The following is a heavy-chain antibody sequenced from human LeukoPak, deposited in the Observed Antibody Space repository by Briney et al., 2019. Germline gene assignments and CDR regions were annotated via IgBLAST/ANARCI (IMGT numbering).Heavy chain of an antibody. J-gene: IGHJ4*02. Sequence: SETLSFTCTVSGGSISSYYWSWIRQPPGKGLEWIGYIYYSGSTNYNPSLKSRVTISVDTSKNQFSLKLSSVTAADTAVYYCARGSVNRYRGDYWGQGTLATVSS. CDR3: ARGSVNRYRGDY. D-gene: IGHD1-26*01. CDR1: GGSISSYY. CDR2: IYYSGST. V-gene: IGHV4-59*01.